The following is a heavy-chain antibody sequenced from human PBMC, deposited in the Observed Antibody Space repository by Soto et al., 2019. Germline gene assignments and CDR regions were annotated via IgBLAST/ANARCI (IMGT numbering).Heavy chain of an antibody. CDR3: AKDLSVETRDWFDP. J-gene: IGHJ5*02. D-gene: IGHD5-18*01. Sequence: EVQLLESGGGLVQPGGSLRLSCAASGVTFATYAMNWVRQSPGKGLKWVSGISGSGGSTYYTDSVKGRFTISRDNSKNTLYLQMNSLRADDTAVYYCAKDLSVETRDWFDPWGQGTLVTVSS. CDR2: ISGSGGST. V-gene: IGHV3-23*01. CDR1: GVTFATYA.